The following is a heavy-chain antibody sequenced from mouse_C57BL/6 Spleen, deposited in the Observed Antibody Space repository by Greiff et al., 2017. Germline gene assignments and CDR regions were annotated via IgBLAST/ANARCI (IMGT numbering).Heavy chain of an antibody. CDR3: VSSNWDVFDY. V-gene: IGHV10-1*01. CDR1: GFSFNTYA. D-gene: IGHD4-1*02. Sequence: EVNVVESGGGLVQPKGSLKLSCAASGFSFNTYAMNWVRQAPGQGLEWVARIRSKSNNYATYYADSVKDRFTISRDDSESMLYLQMNNLKTEDTAMYYGVSSNWDVFDYGGQGTTLTVSS. CDR2: IRSKSNNYAT. J-gene: IGHJ2*01.